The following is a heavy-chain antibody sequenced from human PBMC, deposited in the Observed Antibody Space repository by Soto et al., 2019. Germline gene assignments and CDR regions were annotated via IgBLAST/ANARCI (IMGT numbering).Heavy chain of an antibody. CDR1: GGSFSGYY. D-gene: IGHD5-18*01. J-gene: IGHJ6*02. Sequence: PSETLSLTCAVYGGSFSGYYWSWIRQPPGKGLEWIGEINHSGSTNYNPSLKSRVTISVDTSKNQFSLKLSSVTAADTAVYYCARVDTAMVLRSSGLDVWGQGTTVTVSS. CDR2: INHSGST. CDR3: ARVDTAMVLRSSGLDV. V-gene: IGHV4-34*01.